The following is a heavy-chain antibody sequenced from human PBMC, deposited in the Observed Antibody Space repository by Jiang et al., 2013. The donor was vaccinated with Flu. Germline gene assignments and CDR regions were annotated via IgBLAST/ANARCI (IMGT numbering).Heavy chain of an antibody. V-gene: IGHV1-24*01. J-gene: IGHJ6*03. D-gene: IGHD4-23*01. Sequence: RQAPGKGLEWMGGFDPEDGETIYAQKFQGRVTMTEDTSTDTAYMELSSLRSEDTAVYYCARNSLYYYYYMDVWGKGTTVTVSS. CDR2: FDPEDGET. CDR3: ARNSLYYYYYMDV.